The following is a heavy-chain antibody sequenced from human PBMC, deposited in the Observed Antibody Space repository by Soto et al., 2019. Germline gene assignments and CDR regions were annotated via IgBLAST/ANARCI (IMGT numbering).Heavy chain of an antibody. V-gene: IGHV3-30-3*01. CDR3: ARDSSLFSLDY. CDR1: GFTFSSYA. Sequence: GGSLRLSCAASGFTFSSYAMNWVRQAPGKGLEWVAVISYDGSNKYYADSVKGRFTISRDNSKNTLYLQMNSLRAEDTAVYYCARDSSLFSLDYWGQGTLVTV. J-gene: IGHJ4*02. CDR2: ISYDGSNK. D-gene: IGHD3-9*01.